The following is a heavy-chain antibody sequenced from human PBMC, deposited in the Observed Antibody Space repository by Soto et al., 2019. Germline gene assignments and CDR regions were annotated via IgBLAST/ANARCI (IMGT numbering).Heavy chain of an antibody. CDR2: INAGNGNT. Sequence: GASVKVSCKASGYTFTSYAMHWVRQAPGQRLGWMGWINAGNGNTKYSQKLQGRVTITRDTSASTAYMELSSLRSEDTAVYYCASGVAGPLHWFDPWGQGTLVTVSS. CDR3: ASGVAGPLHWFDP. CDR1: GYTFTSYA. J-gene: IGHJ5*02. D-gene: IGHD6-19*01. V-gene: IGHV1-3*01.